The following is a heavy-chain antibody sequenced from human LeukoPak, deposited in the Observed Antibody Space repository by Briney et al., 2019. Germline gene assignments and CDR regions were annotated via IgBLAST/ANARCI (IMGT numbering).Heavy chain of an antibody. CDR2: INPSGGST. CDR1: GYTFTSYY. Sequence: ASVKVSCKASGYTFTSYYMHWVRQAPGQGLEWMGIINPSGGSTSYAQKFQGRVTMTRDTSTSTVYMELSSLRSEDTAVYYCARELHAATVTTGLRDFYYYGMDVWGQGTTVTVSS. CDR3: ARELHAATVTTGLRDFYYYGMDV. V-gene: IGHV1-46*01. J-gene: IGHJ6*02. D-gene: IGHD4-17*01.